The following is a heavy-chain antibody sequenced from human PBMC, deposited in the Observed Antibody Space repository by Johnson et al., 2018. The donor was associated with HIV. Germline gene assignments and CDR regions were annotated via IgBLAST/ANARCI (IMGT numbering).Heavy chain of an antibody. CDR1: GFTFSRYG. D-gene: IGHD3-3*01. V-gene: IGHV3-33*03. Sequence: QVQLVESGGGVVQVGRSLRLSCEASGFTFSRYGMHWVRQAPGKGLEWVAVIWYDGSNKNYTESVKGRFSISRDNSKNTLYLQMNSLRAEDTATYYCAKDRDLNYDFWSGSDDAFDIWGQGTMVTVSS. CDR3: AKDRDLNYDFWSGSDDAFDI. CDR2: IWYDGSNK. J-gene: IGHJ3*02.